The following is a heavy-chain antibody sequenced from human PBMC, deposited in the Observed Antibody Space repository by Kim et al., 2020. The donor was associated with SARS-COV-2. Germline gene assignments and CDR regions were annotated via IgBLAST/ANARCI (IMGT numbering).Heavy chain of an antibody. CDR3: AREMEDTVTNGYFDY. Sequence: DSVKGRFTISRDNSKNTLYLQMNSLRAEDTAVYYCAREMEDTVTNGYFDYWGQGTLVTVSS. D-gene: IGHD4-17*01. V-gene: IGHV3-30*07. J-gene: IGHJ4*02.